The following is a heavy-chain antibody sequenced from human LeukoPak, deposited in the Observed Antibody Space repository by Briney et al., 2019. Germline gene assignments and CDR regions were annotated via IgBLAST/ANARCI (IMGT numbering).Heavy chain of an antibody. CDR3: VTSTTNVLNGYYDY. Sequence: PSETLSLTCAVYGGSFSGYYWSWIRHPPGKGLQWLGEINHSGSTNYNPSLKSRVTISVDTSKNQFSLKLSSVTAADTAVYYCVTSTTNVLNGYYDYWGLGTLVTVSS. D-gene: IGHD3-9*01. CDR1: GGSFSGYY. CDR2: INHSGST. J-gene: IGHJ4*02. V-gene: IGHV4-34*01.